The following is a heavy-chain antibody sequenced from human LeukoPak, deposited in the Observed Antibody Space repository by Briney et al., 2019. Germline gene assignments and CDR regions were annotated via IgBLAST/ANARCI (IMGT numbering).Heavy chain of an antibody. Sequence: MPSETLSLTCAVYGGSFSGYYWSWIRQPPGKGLEWIGEINHSGSTNYNPSLKSRVTISVDTSKNQFSLKLSSVTAADTAVYYCARGRYSSGWSWGQGTLVTVSS. CDR1: GGSFSGYY. CDR3: ARGRYSSGWS. D-gene: IGHD6-19*01. V-gene: IGHV4-34*01. CDR2: INHSGST. J-gene: IGHJ5*02.